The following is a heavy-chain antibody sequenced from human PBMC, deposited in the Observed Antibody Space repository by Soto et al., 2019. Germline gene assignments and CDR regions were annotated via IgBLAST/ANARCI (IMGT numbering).Heavy chain of an antibody. V-gene: IGHV4-39*01. J-gene: IGHJ3*02. Sequence: QLQLQESGPGLVKPSETLSLTCTVSGGSISSSSYYWGWIRQPPGKGLEWIGSIYYSGSTYYNPSLKSRVTISVDTSKNQFSLKLSSVTDSDTAVSYCARHKPLQFDYYGSGSSFDIWGQGTMVTVSS. CDR1: GGSISSSSYY. D-gene: IGHD3-10*01. CDR2: IYYSGST. CDR3: ARHKPLQFDYYGSGSSFDI.